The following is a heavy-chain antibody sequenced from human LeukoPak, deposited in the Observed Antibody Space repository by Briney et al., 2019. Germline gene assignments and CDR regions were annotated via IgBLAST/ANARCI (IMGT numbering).Heavy chain of an antibody. Sequence: ASVNVSCKASGYIFISHDINWVRQATGQGLEWMGWMNPNSGNTGYGQKFQGRVTMTRNTSISTAYMELSSLRSEDTAVYYCARSIAASGGYYGMDVWGQGTTVTVSS. CDR2: MNPNSGNT. D-gene: IGHD6-6*01. J-gene: IGHJ6*02. CDR3: ARSIAASGGYYGMDV. V-gene: IGHV1-8*01. CDR1: GYIFISHD.